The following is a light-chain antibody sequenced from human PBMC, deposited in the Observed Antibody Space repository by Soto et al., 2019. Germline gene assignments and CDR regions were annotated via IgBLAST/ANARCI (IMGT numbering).Light chain of an antibody. Sequence: QSALTQPASVSGSPGQSITISCTGTSSDIGAYNYVSWYQLHPGKAPTLIIYEVDNRPSGISSRFSGSKSGNTASLTISRLQAEDEADYYCSSYVSNSTTLFGGGTKLTVL. V-gene: IGLV2-14*01. CDR3: SSYVSNSTTL. CDR2: EVD. CDR1: SSDIGAYNY. J-gene: IGLJ3*02.